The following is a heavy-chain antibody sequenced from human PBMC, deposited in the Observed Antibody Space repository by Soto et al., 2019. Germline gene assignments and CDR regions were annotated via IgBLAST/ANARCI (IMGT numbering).Heavy chain of an antibody. J-gene: IGHJ5*02. CDR2: IDWDDDK. CDR1: GFSLSTSGMC. Sequence: GSGPTLVNPTQTLTLTCTFSGFSLSTSGMCVSWIRQSPGKALEWLARIDWDDDKYYSTSLKTRLTISKDTSKNQVVLTMTNMDPVDTATYYCARIRGSGSYRWFDPWGQGTLVTVSS. CDR3: ARIRGSGSYRWFDP. V-gene: IGHV2-70*11. D-gene: IGHD3-10*01.